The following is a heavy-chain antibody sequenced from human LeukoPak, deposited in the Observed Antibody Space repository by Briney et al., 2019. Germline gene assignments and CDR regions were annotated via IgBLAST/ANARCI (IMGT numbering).Heavy chain of an antibody. CDR3: ARVPSDRIWVFDP. V-gene: IGHV4-59*01. CDR1: GGSISSYY. D-gene: IGHD2/OR15-2a*01. CDR2: IYYSGST. Sequence: SETLSLTCTVSGGSISSYYWSWIRQPPGKGLEWIGYIYYSGSTNNNPSLKSRVTISVDTSKNQFSLKLSSVTAADTAVYYCARVPSDRIWVFDPWGQGTLVTVSS. J-gene: IGHJ5*02.